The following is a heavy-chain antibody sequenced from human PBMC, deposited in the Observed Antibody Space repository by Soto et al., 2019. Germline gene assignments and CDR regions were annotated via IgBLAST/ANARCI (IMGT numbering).Heavy chain of an antibody. CDR2: IYYSGST. D-gene: IGHD5-12*01. CDR3: AREKLGGYSGYDRLFDY. CDR1: GGSISSYY. Sequence: SETLSLTCTVSGGSISSYYWSWIRQPPGKGLEWIGYIYYSGSTDYNPSLKSRVTISVDTSKNQFSLKLSSVTAADTAVYYCAREKLGGYSGYDRLFDYWGQGTLVTVSS. J-gene: IGHJ4*02. V-gene: IGHV4-59*01.